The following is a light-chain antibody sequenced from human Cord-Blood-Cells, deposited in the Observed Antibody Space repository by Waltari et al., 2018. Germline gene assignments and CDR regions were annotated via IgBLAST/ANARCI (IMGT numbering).Light chain of an antibody. CDR1: SSDVGGYNY. Sequence: QSALTQPRSVSGSPGQSVTISCTGTSSDVGGYNYVSWYQQHPGKAPKLMIYDVSKRPSGVPDGFSGSKSGNTASLTIAGLHAEDEADYYCGSYAGSYTFDVVFGGGTKLTVL. CDR3: GSYAGSYTFDVV. J-gene: IGLJ2*01. V-gene: IGLV2-11*01. CDR2: DVS.